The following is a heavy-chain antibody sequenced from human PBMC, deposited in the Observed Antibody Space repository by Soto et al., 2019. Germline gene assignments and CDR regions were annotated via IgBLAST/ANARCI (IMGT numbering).Heavy chain of an antibody. D-gene: IGHD1-1*01. CDR1: GFTLSNYW. J-gene: IGHJ4*02. CDR3: VRSGDNYNLLDY. Sequence: PGGSLRLSCAASGFTLSNYWMSWVRQAPGKGLEWVANINQNGRDKYYVDSVKGRFTISRDNTKDSLYLQINSLRGDDTAIYYCVRSGDNYNLLDYWGQGTPVTVSS. V-gene: IGHV3-7*01. CDR2: INQNGRDK.